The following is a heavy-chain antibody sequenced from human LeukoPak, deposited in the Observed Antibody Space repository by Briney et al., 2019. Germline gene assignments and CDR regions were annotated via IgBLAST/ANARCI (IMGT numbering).Heavy chain of an antibody. CDR2: ISSIGSTI. Sequence: GGSLRLSCAASGFTFSSYSMNWVRQAPGKGLEWVSYISSIGSTIYYADSVKGRFTISRDNAKNSLHLQMNSLRAEDTAVYYCARDHSNWEGVDYWGQGALVTVSS. J-gene: IGHJ4*02. V-gene: IGHV3-48*01. D-gene: IGHD7-27*01. CDR1: GFTFSSYS. CDR3: ARDHSNWEGVDY.